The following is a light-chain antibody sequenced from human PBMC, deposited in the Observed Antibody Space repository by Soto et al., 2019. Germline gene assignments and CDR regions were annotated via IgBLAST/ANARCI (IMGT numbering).Light chain of an antibody. J-gene: IGKJ1*01. CDR1: HNIERW. CDR3: QKYNSYSGK. Sequence: IQMTPSPSTLSASVVDRVTITCRASHNIERWMAWYQQKPGKAPSLLIFDASTLHSGVPSRFSGSGSGTEFTLTISSLQPDDFATYYCQKYNSYSGKCGQGNKGDIK. V-gene: IGKV1-5*01. CDR2: DAS.